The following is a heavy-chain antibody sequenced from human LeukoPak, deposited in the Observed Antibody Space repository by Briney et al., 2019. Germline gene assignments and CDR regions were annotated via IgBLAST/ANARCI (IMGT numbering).Heavy chain of an antibody. Sequence: SETLSLTCSVSGGSVSTSNYGWGWIRQPPGKGLEWIGSIYYSGKTYYNPSLKSRVTMSVDTSRNQFSLTLNSVTAADTAVYYCARRTICIGGSRQFDPWGQGTLVTVSS. J-gene: IGHJ5*02. CDR3: ARRTICIGGSRQFDP. V-gene: IGHV4-39*01. CDR1: GGSVSTSNYG. CDR2: IYYSGKT. D-gene: IGHD2-15*01.